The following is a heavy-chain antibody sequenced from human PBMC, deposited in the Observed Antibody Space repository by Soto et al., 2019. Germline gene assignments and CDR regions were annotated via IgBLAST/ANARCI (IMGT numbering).Heavy chain of an antibody. D-gene: IGHD4-17*01. CDR1: GGSVSSGSYY. Sequence: SETLSLTCTVSGGSVSSGSYYWSWIRQPPGKGLEWIGYIYYSGSTNYNPSLKSRVTISVDTSKNQFSLKLSSVTAADTAVYYSVRSSGDDYGDFSFDYWGQGTLVTVSS. J-gene: IGHJ4*02. CDR3: VRSSGDDYGDFSFDY. V-gene: IGHV4-61*01. CDR2: IYYSGST.